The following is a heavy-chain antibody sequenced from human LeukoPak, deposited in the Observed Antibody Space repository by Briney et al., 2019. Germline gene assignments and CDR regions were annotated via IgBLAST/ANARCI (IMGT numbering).Heavy chain of an antibody. CDR2: INANSGTT. V-gene: IGHV3-23*01. Sequence: GESLRLSCTASGFAFSVYAMSWLRQPPGEGLEWVSTINANSGTTSYAASVRGRFTISRDNSKNTLYLQLNTLRADDTATYYCAKPISGGLAVTADWFHPWGQGTLVVVSS. D-gene: IGHD6-19*01. CDR3: AKPISGGLAVTADWFHP. CDR1: GFAFSVYA. J-gene: IGHJ5*01.